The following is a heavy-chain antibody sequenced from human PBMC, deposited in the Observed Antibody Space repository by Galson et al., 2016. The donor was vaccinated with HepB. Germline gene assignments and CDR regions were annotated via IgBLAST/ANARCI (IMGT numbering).Heavy chain of an antibody. CDR2: TYFRSKWYN. CDR1: GDSVSSNTAA. J-gene: IGHJ4*02. D-gene: IGHD6-6*01. Sequence: CAISGDSVSSNTAAWNWIRQSPSRGPEWLGRTYFRSKWYNDYTMSVKSRIIISPDTSKNQFSLQLNSATPEDTAVYYCARDVGSTLAARSFDYWGQGTLVTVSS. V-gene: IGHV6-1*01. CDR3: ARDVGSTLAARSFDY.